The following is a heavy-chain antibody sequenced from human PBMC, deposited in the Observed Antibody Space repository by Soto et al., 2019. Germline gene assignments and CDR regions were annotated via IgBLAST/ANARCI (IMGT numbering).Heavy chain of an antibody. D-gene: IGHD5-18*01. CDR3: AREGDLDTAMVHRTPDGMDV. V-gene: IGHV4-30-4*01. J-gene: IGHJ6*02. CDR2: IYYSGST. Sequence: SETLSLTCTVSGGSISSGDYYWSWIRQPPGKGLEWIGYIYYSGSTYYNPSLKSRVTISVDTSKNQFSLKLSSVTAADTAVYYCAREGDLDTAMVHRTPDGMDVCGPGTTLTV. CDR1: GGSISSGDYY.